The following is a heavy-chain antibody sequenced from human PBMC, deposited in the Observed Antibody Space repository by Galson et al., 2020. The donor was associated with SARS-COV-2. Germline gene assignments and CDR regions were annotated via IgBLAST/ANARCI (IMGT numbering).Heavy chain of an antibody. CDR2: ISYDGSNK. D-gene: IGHD1-26*01. CDR1: GFTFSSYG. Sequence: GESLKISCAASGFTFSSYGMHWVRQAPGKGLEWVAVISYDGSNKYYADSVKGRFTISRDNSKNTLYLQMNSLRAEDTAVYYCAKDWGGSYYGPFDYWGQGTLVTVSS. J-gene: IGHJ4*02. CDR3: AKDWGGSYYGPFDY. V-gene: IGHV3-30*18.